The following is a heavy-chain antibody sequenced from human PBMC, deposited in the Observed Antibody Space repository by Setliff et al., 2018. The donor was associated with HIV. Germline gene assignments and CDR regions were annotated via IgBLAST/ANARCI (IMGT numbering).Heavy chain of an antibody. D-gene: IGHD6-13*01. J-gene: IGHJ5*02. CDR1: GFTVSSSY. V-gene: IGHV3-33*06. CDR3: AKADDGAAAGPAP. Sequence: GGSLRLSCEASGFTVSSSYMAWVRQAPGKGLEWVAVIWYDGINKNYADSVRGRFTISRDNSRDTLYLEMSSLRVEDTALYYCAKADDGAAAGPAPWGQGTQVTVSS. CDR2: IWYDGINK.